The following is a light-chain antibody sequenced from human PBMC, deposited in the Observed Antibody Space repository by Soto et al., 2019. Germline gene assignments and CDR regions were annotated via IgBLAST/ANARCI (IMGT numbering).Light chain of an antibody. CDR1: SSDVGVYNY. CDR3: SSFAGNNNLV. J-gene: IGLJ2*01. Sequence: QSVLTQPPSASGSLGQSVTISCTGTSSDVGVYNYVSWYQQHPGKAPKLMIYEVSKRPSGVPDRFSGSKSGNTASLTVSGLQAEDEADYYCSSFAGNNNLVFGGGTKVTVL. CDR2: EVS. V-gene: IGLV2-8*01.